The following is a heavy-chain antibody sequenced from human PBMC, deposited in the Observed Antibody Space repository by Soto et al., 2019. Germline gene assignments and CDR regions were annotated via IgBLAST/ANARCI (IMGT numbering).Heavy chain of an antibody. CDR2: IHYFGST. V-gene: IGHV4-61*01. Sequence: SETLSLTCTVSGGSLNSSSHYWSWIRQPPGKGLEWIGYIHYFGSTKYNPSLESRVVISVDTSKNQFSLKVPSVTAADTAIYFCARGGSYVGFDSWGQGAQVTVSS. CDR1: GGSLNSSSHY. J-gene: IGHJ4*02. D-gene: IGHD1-26*01. CDR3: ARGGSYVGFDS.